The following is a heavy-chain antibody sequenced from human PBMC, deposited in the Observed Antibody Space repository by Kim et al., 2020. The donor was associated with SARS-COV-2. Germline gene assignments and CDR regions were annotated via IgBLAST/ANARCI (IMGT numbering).Heavy chain of an antibody. Sequence: SETLSLTCTVSGGSISGNTDYWDWMRQPPGKGLEWIGNIFYSGSTDYNPSLHSRVTISVDTSKNQLSLRLSSVTAADTAVYYCARRPRSSHFDYWGQGALGHVSS. CDR1: GGSISGNTDY. J-gene: IGHJ4*02. CDR2: IFYSGST. V-gene: IGHV4-39*01. CDR3: ARRPRSSHFDY.